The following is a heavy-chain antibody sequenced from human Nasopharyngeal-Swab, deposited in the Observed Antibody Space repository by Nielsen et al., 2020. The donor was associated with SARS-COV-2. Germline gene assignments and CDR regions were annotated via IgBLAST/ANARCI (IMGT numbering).Heavy chain of an antibody. CDR3: AKDPNSPPVLVD. J-gene: IGHJ4*02. CDR1: GFTFSSYG. CDR2: ISYDGSNK. D-gene: IGHD2-15*01. V-gene: IGHV3-30*18. Sequence: SCAASGFTFSSYGIHWVRQAPGKGLEWVAVISYDGSNKYYADSVKGRFTISRDNSKNTLYLQMNSLRAEDTAVYYCAKDPNSPPVLVDWGQGTLVTVSS.